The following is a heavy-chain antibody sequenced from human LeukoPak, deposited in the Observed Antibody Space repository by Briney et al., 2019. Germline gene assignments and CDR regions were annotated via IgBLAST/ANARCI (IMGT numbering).Heavy chain of an antibody. J-gene: IGHJ6*02. CDR2: ISAYNGNT. V-gene: IGHV1-18*01. Sequence: GASVKVSCKASGYTFTSYGISWVRQAPGQGLEWMGWISAYNGNTNYAQKLQGRVTMTTDTSTSTAYMELSSLRSEDTAVYYCARDILGRSNGGSNYFGMEVWGQGTTVTVSS. CDR3: ARDILGRSNGGSNYFGMEV. D-gene: IGHD2-15*01. CDR1: GYTFTSYG.